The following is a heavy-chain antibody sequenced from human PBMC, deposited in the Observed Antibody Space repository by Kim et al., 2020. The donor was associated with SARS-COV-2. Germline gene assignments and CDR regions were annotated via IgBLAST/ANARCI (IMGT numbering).Heavy chain of an antibody. D-gene: IGHD6-13*01. Sequence: SETLSLTCTVSGGSISSSSYYWGWIRQPPGKGLEWIGSIYYSGSTYYNPSLKSRVTISVDTSKNQFSLKLSSVTAADTAVYYCARLLPSSWYGSVNWFDPGGQGTLVTVSS. CDR1: GGSISSSSYY. CDR2: IYYSGST. CDR3: ARLLPSSWYGSVNWFDP. V-gene: IGHV4-39*01. J-gene: IGHJ5*02.